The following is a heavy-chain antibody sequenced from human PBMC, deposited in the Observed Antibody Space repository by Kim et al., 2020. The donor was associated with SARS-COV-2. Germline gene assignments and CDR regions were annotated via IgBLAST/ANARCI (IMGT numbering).Heavy chain of an antibody. CDR3: TREQDGTGRFDP. J-gene: IGHJ5*02. CDR2: IVPNTGST. V-gene: IGHV1-46*01. D-gene: IGHD2-8*02. CDR1: GYTFTNYF. Sequence: ASVKVSCKASGYTFTNYFIHWVRQAPGQGLEWMGGIVPNTGSTNYAQKFQGRVTLTRDTSTSTAYMELSSLRSEDTAIYYCTREQDGTGRFDPWGQGTLVTVSP.